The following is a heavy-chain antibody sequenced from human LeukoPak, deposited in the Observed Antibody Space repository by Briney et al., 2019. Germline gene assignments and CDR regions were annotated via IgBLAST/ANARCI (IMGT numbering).Heavy chain of an antibody. CDR3: ARDIYGRLDV. D-gene: IGHD4-17*01. J-gene: IGHJ6*04. Sequence: GSLRLSCAASGFTFSSYWMSWVRQAPGKGLEWVANIKQDGREKYYVDSVKGRFTISRDNAENSLYLQMDSLRAEDAGIYYCARDIYGRLDVWGKGTTVTVSS. V-gene: IGHV3-7*01. CDR2: IKQDGREK. CDR1: GFTFSSYW.